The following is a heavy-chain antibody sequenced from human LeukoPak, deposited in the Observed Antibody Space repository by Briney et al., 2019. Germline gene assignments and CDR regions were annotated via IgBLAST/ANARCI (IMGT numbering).Heavy chain of an antibody. J-gene: IGHJ4*02. CDR2: IKQDGSEK. Sequence: GGSLRLSCAASGFTFSSYWMSWVRQAPGKGLEWVANIKQDGSEKYYVDSVKGRFTTSRDNAKNSLYLQMNSLRAEDTAVYYCARDRYSSGWYVPFDYWGQGTLVTVSS. D-gene: IGHD6-19*01. V-gene: IGHV3-7*01. CDR1: GFTFSSYW. CDR3: ARDRYSSGWYVPFDY.